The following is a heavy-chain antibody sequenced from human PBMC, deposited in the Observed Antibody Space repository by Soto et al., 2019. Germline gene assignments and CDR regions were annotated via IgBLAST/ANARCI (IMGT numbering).Heavy chain of an antibody. D-gene: IGHD3-16*01. CDR3: AKGISSNKLWGYYYYGMDV. Sequence: GGSLRLSCAASGFTFSSYAMSWVRQAPGKGLEWVSAISGSGGSTYYADSVKGRFTISRDNSKNTLYLQMNSLRAEDTAVYYCAKGISSNKLWGYYYYGMDVWGQGTTVTVSS. J-gene: IGHJ6*02. V-gene: IGHV3-23*01. CDR1: GFTFSSYA. CDR2: ISGSGGST.